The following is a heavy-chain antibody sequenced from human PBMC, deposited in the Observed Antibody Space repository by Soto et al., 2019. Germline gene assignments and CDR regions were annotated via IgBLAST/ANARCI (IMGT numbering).Heavy chain of an antibody. CDR1: GYTFTSYD. V-gene: IGHV1-8*01. CDR2: MNPNSGNT. D-gene: IGHD4-4*01. CDR3: ARGVPAVTTYYYYYYYMDV. J-gene: IGHJ6*03. Sequence: GASVKVSCKASGYTFTSYDINWVRQATGQGLERIGWMNPNSGNTGYAQKFQGRVTMTRNTSISTAYMELSSLRSEDTAVYYFARGVPAVTTYYYYYYYMDVWGKGTTVTVSS.